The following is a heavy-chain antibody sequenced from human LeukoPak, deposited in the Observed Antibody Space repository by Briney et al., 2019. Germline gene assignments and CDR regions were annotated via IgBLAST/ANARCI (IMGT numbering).Heavy chain of an antibody. CDR1: GGTFSSYA. CDR2: IIPIFGTA. D-gene: IGHD6-13*01. Sequence: SVKVSCKASGGTFSSYAISWVRQAPGQGLEWMGGIIPIFGTANYAQKFQGRVTITADKSTSTAYIELSSLRSEDTAVYYCARLRIAAAGTGDYWGQGTLVTVSS. V-gene: IGHV1-69*06. CDR3: ARLRIAAAGTGDY. J-gene: IGHJ4*02.